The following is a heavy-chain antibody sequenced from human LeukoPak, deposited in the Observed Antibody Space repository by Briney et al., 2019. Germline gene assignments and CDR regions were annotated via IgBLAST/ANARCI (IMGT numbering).Heavy chain of an antibody. D-gene: IGHD6-19*01. CDR3: AIAVAGTRGYHDY. V-gene: IGHV3-21*01. J-gene: IGHJ4*02. CDR1: GFTFSSYA. CDR2: ISSSSSYI. Sequence: GGSLRLSCAASGFTFSSYAMSWVRQAPGKGLEWVSSISSSSSYIYYADSVKGRFTISRDNAKNSLYLQMNSLRAEDTAVYYCAIAVAGTRGYHDYWGQGTLVTVSS.